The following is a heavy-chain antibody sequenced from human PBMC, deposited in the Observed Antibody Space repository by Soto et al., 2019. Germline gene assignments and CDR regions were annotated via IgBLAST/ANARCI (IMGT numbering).Heavy chain of an antibody. CDR3: AQRRPTYSSGWYNGFDP. J-gene: IGHJ5*02. CDR2: IYWNDDK. CDR1: GFSLSTSGVG. Sequence: GSGPTLVNPTQTLTLTCTFSGFSLSTSGVGVGWIRQPPGKALEWLALIYWNDDKLYSPALTSRLTITQDTSKNQVVLTMTNMDPWDTATYYCAQRRPTYSSGWYNGFDPWGQGTLVTVSS. D-gene: IGHD6-19*01. V-gene: IGHV2-5*01.